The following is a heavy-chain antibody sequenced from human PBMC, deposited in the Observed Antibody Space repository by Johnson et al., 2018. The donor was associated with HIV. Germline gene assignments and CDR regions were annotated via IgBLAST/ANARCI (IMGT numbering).Heavy chain of an antibody. CDR3: ARDRFGSGRPNAFDM. V-gene: IGHV3-30-3*01. D-gene: IGHD3-10*01. CDR2: MSYDGSKE. Sequence: QVQLVESGGGVVQPGRSLRLSCAASGFSLSDYAIHWVRQAPVKGLEWVGVMSYDGSKENYADSVKGSFPISRDNSKNTVYLQMNTLRPEDTAVYYCARDRFGSGRPNAFDMWGQGTMVTVSS. J-gene: IGHJ3*02. CDR1: GFSLSDYA.